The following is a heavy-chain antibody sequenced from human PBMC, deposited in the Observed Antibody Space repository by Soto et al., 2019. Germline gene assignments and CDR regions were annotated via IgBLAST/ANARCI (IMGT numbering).Heavy chain of an antibody. CDR2: INHSGST. CDR1: GGSFSGHY. CDR3: AVQAGPGSGKDY. Sequence: QVQLQQWGAGLLKPSETLSLTCAVYGGSFSGHYWSWIRQPPGKGLEWIGEINHSGSTNYNPSLKSRVPVSVDPSKSQCSLKLSFVTAADPAGYYCAVQAGPGSGKDYWGQGTLVTVSS. V-gene: IGHV4-34*01. J-gene: IGHJ4*02. D-gene: IGHD3-10*01.